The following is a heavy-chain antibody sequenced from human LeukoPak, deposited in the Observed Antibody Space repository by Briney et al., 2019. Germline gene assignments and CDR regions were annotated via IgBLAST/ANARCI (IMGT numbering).Heavy chain of an antibody. CDR3: ARANYYGSGRAAFDI. J-gene: IGHJ3*02. CDR1: GFTFSSYW. CDR2: INSDGSST. V-gene: IGHV3-74*01. Sequence: GGSLRLSCAASGFTFSSYWMHWVRQAPGKGLVWVSRINSDGSSTSYADSVKGRFTISRDNAKNTLYLQMNSLRAEDTAVYYCARANYYGSGRAAFDIWGQGTMVTVSS. D-gene: IGHD3-10*01.